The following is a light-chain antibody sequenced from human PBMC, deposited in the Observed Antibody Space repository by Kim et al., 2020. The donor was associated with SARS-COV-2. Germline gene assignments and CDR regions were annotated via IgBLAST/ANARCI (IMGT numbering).Light chain of an antibody. CDR2: END. CDR1: SGSIASNY. V-gene: IGLV6-57*03. Sequence: VTISCTRSSGSIASNYVQWYQQRPGSAPTTMIYENDRRSSGVPDRFSGSIDSSSNSASLTISGLKTEDEADYSCQSFDSSTHSWVFGGGTQLTVL. CDR3: QSFDSSTHSWV. J-gene: IGLJ3*02.